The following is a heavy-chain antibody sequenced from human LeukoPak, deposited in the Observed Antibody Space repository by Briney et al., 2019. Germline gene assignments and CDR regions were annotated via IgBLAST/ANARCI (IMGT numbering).Heavy chain of an antibody. V-gene: IGHV4-34*01. D-gene: IGHD5-18*01. CDR1: GGSFSGYY. CDR2: INHSGST. Sequence: SETLSLTCAVYGGSFSGYYWSWIRQPPGKGLEWIGEINHSGSTNYNPSLKSRVTISVDTSKNQFSLKLSSVTAADTAVYYCARSRDAEQNSYGPPFSFGYWGQGTLVTVSS. CDR3: ARSRDAEQNSYGPPFSFGY. J-gene: IGHJ4*02.